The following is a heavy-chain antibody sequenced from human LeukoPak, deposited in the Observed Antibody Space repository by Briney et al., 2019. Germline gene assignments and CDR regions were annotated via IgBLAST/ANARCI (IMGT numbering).Heavy chain of an antibody. J-gene: IGHJ4*02. CDR3: AKDPDRYRTQRFDY. CDR1: GFTFDDYA. Sequence: PGGSLRLSCAASGFTFDDYAMHWVRQAPGKGLEWVSVISCNSGSIAYADSVKGRFTISRDNAKNSLYLQMNSLRAEDTALYYCAKDPDRYRTQRFDYWGEGTLVTVPS. D-gene: IGHD5-24*01. V-gene: IGHV3-9*01. CDR2: ISCNSGSI.